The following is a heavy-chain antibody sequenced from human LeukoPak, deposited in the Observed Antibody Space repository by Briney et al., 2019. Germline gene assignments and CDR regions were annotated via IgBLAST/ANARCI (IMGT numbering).Heavy chain of an antibody. J-gene: IGHJ4*02. V-gene: IGHV3-7*01. Sequence: GGSLRLSCAASGFTFRNYWMTWVSQAPGKGLEWVANIRQDGSEECYVDSVKGRFTISRDNAKHSVYLQMNSVRVEDTAVYYCARDRRAAADYWGQGTLVTVSS. CDR2: IRQDGSEE. CDR1: GFTFRNYW. CDR3: ARDRRAAADY. D-gene: IGHD6-13*01.